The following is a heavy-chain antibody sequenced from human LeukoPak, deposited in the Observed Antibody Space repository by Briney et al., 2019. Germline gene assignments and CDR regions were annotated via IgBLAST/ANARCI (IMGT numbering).Heavy chain of an antibody. V-gene: IGHV4-39*01. J-gene: IGHJ4*02. D-gene: IGHD1-26*01. Sequence: SETLSLTCTVSGGSISTSNYYWGWIRQPPGKGLEWIGSIYYSGSTYYNPSLKSRVTISVDTSKNQFSLKLSSVTAADTAVYYCARHYGRYWGQGTLVTVSS. CDR3: ARHYGRY. CDR2: IYYSGST. CDR1: GGSISTSNYY.